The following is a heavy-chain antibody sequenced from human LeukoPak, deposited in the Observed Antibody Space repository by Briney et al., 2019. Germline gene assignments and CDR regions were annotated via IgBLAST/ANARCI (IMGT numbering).Heavy chain of an antibody. CDR2: ISYDGSNK. D-gene: IGHD3-10*01. J-gene: IGHJ5*02. Sequence: GGSLRLSCAASGLTFSSYGMHWVRQAPGKGLERVAIISYDGSNKYYADSVKGRFTISRDNSKNTLYLQMTSLRVEDTALYYCARDFGSGADQWGQGTLVIVSS. CDR1: GLTFSSYG. V-gene: IGHV3-33*01. CDR3: ARDFGSGADQ.